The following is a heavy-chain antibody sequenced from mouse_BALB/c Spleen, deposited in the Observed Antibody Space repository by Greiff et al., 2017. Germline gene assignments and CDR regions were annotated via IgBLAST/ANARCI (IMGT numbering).Heavy chain of an antibody. Sequence: VQLQQSGPELVKPGASVKISCKASGYAFSSSWMNWVKQRPGQGLEWIGRIYPGDGDTNYNGKFKGKATLTADKSSSTAYMQLSSLTSVDSAVYFCARSYDYDGGFAYWGQGTLVTVSA. CDR2: IYPGDGDT. CDR1: GYAFSSSW. D-gene: IGHD2-4*01. V-gene: IGHV1-82*01. J-gene: IGHJ3*01. CDR3: ARSYDYDGGFAY.